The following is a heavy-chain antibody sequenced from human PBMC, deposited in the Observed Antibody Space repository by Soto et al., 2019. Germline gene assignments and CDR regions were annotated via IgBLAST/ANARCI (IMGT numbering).Heavy chain of an antibody. J-gene: IGHJ4*02. CDR2: ISYDGSNK. D-gene: IGHD5-12*01. CDR1: GFTFSSYC. Sequence: QVQLVESGGGVVQPGRSLRLSCAASGFTFSSYCMHWVRQAPGKGLEWVAVISYDGSNKYYADSVKGRFTISRDNSKNTRYLQMNSLRAEDTAVYYCAKSDGSGRIFDYWGQGTLVTVSS. CDR3: AKSDGSGRIFDY. V-gene: IGHV3-30*18.